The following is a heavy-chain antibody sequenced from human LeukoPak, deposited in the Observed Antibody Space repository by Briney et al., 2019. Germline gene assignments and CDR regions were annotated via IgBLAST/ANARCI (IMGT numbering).Heavy chain of an antibody. Sequence: ASVKVSCKASGYTFTNYGITWVRQAPGQGLEWMGWISAHDGTRNYALKHEDRVTMTTDTSTSTAYMELRGLRSDDTAVYYCARRSTMYSSGRFYFDYWGQGTLVTVSS. V-gene: IGHV1-18*01. CDR2: ISAHDGTR. CDR3: ARRSTMYSSGRFYFDY. D-gene: IGHD6-19*01. CDR1: GYTFTNYG. J-gene: IGHJ4*02.